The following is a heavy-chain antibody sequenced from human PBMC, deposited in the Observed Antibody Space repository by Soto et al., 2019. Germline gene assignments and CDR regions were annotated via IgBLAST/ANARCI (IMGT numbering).Heavy chain of an antibody. Sequence: SGPTLVNPTQTLTLTCTFSGFSLSTNGMCVSWIRQPPGKALEWLALIDWDDDKYYSTSLKTRLTISKDTSKNQVVLTMTNMDPVDTATYYCARGFYYYGSGSPPRFDPWGQGTLVTVSS. D-gene: IGHD3-10*01. CDR2: IDWDDDK. CDR1: GFSLSTNGMC. J-gene: IGHJ5*02. CDR3: ARGFYYYGSGSPPRFDP. V-gene: IGHV2-70*01.